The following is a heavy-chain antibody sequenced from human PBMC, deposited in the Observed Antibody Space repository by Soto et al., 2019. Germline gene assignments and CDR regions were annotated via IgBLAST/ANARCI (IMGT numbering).Heavy chain of an antibody. D-gene: IGHD6-19*01. V-gene: IGHV3-23*01. CDR2: FSATSENT. Sequence: EVQLLESGGGLVQPGGSLRLSCVGSGFFFSSYTMTWVRQAPGKGLEWVSSFSATSENTYYADSVGGRFTISRDNSKKALFLQMNSLTAEDTAMYYCAKARDQQWVRLPFDYWGQGILVIVSS. J-gene: IGHJ4*02. CDR3: AKARDQQWVRLPFDY. CDR1: GFFFSSYT.